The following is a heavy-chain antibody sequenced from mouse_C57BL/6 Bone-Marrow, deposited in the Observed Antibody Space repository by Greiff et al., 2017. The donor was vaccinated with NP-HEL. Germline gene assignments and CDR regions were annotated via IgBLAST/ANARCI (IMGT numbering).Heavy chain of an antibody. CDR1: GYTFTSYW. Sequence: QVQLKQPGAELVRPGSSVKLSCKASGYTFTSYWVHWVKQRPIQGLEWLGNIDPSDSETHYNQKFKDKATLTVDKSSSTAYKQLSSLTSEDSAVYYGARPIYDGYYGAWFADWGKGTLVTVSA. J-gene: IGHJ3*01. CDR3: ARPIYDGYYGAWFAD. V-gene: IGHV1-52*01. D-gene: IGHD2-3*01. CDR2: IDPSDSET.